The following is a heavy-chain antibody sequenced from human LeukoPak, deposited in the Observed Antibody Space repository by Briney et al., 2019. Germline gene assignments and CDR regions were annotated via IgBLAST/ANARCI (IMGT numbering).Heavy chain of an antibody. Sequence: SETLSLICAVYGGSFSGYYWSWIRQPPGKGLEWIGEINHSGSTNYNPSLKSRVTISVDTSKNQFSLKLSSVTAADTAVYYCARAGSSRRGFDYWGQGTLVTVSS. D-gene: IGHD6-13*01. CDR2: INHSGST. CDR3: ARAGSSRRGFDY. V-gene: IGHV4-34*01. CDR1: GGSFSGYY. J-gene: IGHJ4*02.